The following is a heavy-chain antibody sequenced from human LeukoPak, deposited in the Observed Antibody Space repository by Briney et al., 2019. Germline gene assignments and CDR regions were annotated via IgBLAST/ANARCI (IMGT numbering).Heavy chain of an antibody. D-gene: IGHD2-8*01. V-gene: IGHV1-18*01. Sequence: GASVTVSCKASGYTFTSYGISWVRQAPGQGLEWMGWISAYNGNTNYAQKLQGRVTMTTDTSTSTAYMELRSLRSDDTAVYYCARGGGYCTNGVCYTAIAHYYFDYWGQGTLVTVSS. CDR1: GYTFTSYG. CDR3: ARGGGYCTNGVCYTAIAHYYFDY. CDR2: ISAYNGNT. J-gene: IGHJ4*02.